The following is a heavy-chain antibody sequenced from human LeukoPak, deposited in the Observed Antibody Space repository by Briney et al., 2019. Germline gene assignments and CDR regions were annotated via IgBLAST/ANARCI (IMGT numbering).Heavy chain of an antibody. V-gene: IGHV4-59*01. Sequence: PSETLSLTCTASGGSISTYYWSWIRQPPGKGLEWIGYINYSGSTAYNPSLKSRVTISVDTSKNEFSLKMTSVTAADTAVYYCARGFASGWYSRYDPWGQGTLVTVSS. CDR1: GGSISTYY. CDR2: INYSGST. CDR3: ARGFASGWYSRYDP. J-gene: IGHJ5*02. D-gene: IGHD6-19*01.